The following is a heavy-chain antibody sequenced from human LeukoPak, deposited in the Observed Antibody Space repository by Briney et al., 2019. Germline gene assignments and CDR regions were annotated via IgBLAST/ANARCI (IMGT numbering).Heavy chain of an antibody. V-gene: IGHV4-39*07. J-gene: IGHJ6*03. CDR1: GGSISSSSYY. Sequence: SSETLSLTCTVSGGSISSSSYYWGWIRQPPGKGLEWIGSIYHSGSTYYNPSLKSRVTISVDRSKNQFSLKLSSVTAADTAVYYCARGSPAATNGNYYYMDVWGKGTTVTVSS. CDR2: IYHSGST. CDR3: ARGSPAATNGNYYYMDV. D-gene: IGHD2-2*01.